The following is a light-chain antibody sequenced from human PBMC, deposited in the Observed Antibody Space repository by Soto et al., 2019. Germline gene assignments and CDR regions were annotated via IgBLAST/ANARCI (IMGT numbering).Light chain of an antibody. V-gene: IGKV1-39*01. Sequence: DIQLTQSPSSLYASVGDRVTITCRASESISTYLNWFQQKPGKAPRLLIYAASSLHSGVPSRFSGSGSGTDFTLTISSLQPQDFATYYSQETYSVPFFSFGPGTKVDIK. CDR3: QETYSVPFFS. CDR2: AAS. CDR1: ESISTY. J-gene: IGKJ3*01.